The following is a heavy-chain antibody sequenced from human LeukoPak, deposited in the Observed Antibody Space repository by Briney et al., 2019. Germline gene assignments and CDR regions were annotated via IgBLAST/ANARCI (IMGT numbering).Heavy chain of an antibody. Sequence: TSVKVSCKASGFTFTSSAMQWVRQARGQRLEWIGWIVVGSGNTNYAQKFQERVAITRDMSTSTAYMELSSLRSEDTAVYYCAADLGSGGATVYFDYWSQGTLVTVSS. CDR1: GFTFTSSA. V-gene: IGHV1-58*02. CDR2: IVVGSGNT. J-gene: IGHJ4*02. D-gene: IGHD1-26*01. CDR3: AADLGSGGATVYFDY.